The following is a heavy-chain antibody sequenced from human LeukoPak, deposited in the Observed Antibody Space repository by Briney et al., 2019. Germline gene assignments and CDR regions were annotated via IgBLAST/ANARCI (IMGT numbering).Heavy chain of an antibody. CDR2: INPNSGGT. Sequence: GASVKVSCKASGYTFTGYYMHWVRQAPGQGLEWMGWINPNSGGTNYAQKFQGWVTMTRDTSISTAYMELSRLRSDDTAVYYCARGLSVGATYDAFDIWGQGTMVTVSS. V-gene: IGHV1-2*04. D-gene: IGHD1-26*01. CDR3: ARGLSVGATYDAFDI. J-gene: IGHJ3*02. CDR1: GYTFTGYY.